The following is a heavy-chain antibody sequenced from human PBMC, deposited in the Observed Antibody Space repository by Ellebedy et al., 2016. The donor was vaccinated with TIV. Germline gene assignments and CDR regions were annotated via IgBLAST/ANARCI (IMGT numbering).Heavy chain of an antibody. V-gene: IGHV3-7*03. Sequence: GGSLRLSCAVSRFTFSNYWMSWVRQAPGKGLEWVANIKQDGSEKYYVDSVKGRFTISRDNAKNSLYLQMSSLRAEDTAVYYCVTGGYQYVYWGQGTLVTVSS. CDR3: VTGGYQYVY. J-gene: IGHJ4*02. CDR1: RFTFSNYW. CDR2: IKQDGSEK. D-gene: IGHD2-2*01.